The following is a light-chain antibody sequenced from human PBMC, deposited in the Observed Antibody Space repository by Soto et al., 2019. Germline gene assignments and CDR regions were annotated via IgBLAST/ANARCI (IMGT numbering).Light chain of an antibody. Sequence: QSVLTQPRSVSGSPGQSVTISCTGTSSDVGGYNYVSWYQQHPRKAPKLMIYDVSKRPSGVPDRFSGSKSGNTASLTISGLQAEDEADYYCCSYAGTYTVVFGGGTKVTVL. CDR3: CSYAGTYTVV. CDR2: DVS. CDR1: SSDVGGYNY. J-gene: IGLJ2*01. V-gene: IGLV2-11*01.